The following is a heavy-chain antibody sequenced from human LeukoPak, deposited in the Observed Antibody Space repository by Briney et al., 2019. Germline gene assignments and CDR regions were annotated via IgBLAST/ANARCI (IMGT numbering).Heavy chain of an antibody. CDR2: IYPGDSDT. Sequence: GESLKISCKGSGYTFTSYWVVWVRQMPGRGLEWMGIIYPGDSDTRYSPSFQGQVTITADKSISTAYLQWSSLKASDTAIYYCARHPTYTRGWPLDFWGQGTLVTVSS. D-gene: IGHD6-19*01. CDR3: ARHPTYTRGWPLDF. CDR1: GYTFTSYW. J-gene: IGHJ4*02. V-gene: IGHV5-51*01.